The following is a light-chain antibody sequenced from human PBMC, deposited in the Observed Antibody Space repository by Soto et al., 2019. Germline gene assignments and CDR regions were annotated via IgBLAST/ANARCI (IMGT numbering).Light chain of an antibody. CDR2: VVS. Sequence: QSALIQPASVSGSPGQSITISCTGTSSDVGGSNYVSWYQHHPHRAPKLLIYVVSYRPSGVSNRFSGSKSDNTASLTISGLQAEDEADYYCRSYTSSNTLEVFGSGTKGTVL. V-gene: IGLV2-14*01. CDR1: SSDVGGSNY. J-gene: IGLJ1*01. CDR3: RSYTSSNTLEV.